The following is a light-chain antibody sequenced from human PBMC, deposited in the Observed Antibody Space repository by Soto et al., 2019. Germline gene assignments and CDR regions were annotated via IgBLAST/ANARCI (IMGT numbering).Light chain of an antibody. CDR2: GAS. Sequence: EIVLTQSPGTLSLSPGKRATLSCRASQSVSSSYLAWYQQKPGQAPRLLIYGASTRATGIPDRFSGSGSGTYFTLTISSLEHEDFAVYYCQRYCSSLYTFGQGTKLEIK. V-gene: IGKV3-20*01. CDR3: QRYCSSLYT. CDR1: QSVSSSY. J-gene: IGKJ2*01.